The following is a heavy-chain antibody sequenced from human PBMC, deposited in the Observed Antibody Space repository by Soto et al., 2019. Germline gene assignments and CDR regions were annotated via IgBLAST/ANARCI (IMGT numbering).Heavy chain of an antibody. CDR3: ARDYCSSTSCYAGDWFDP. CDR1: GYTFTSYA. J-gene: IGHJ5*02. D-gene: IGHD2-2*01. Sequence: GASVKVSCKASGYTFTSYAMHWVRQAPGQRLEWMGWINAGNGNTKYSQKLQGRVTMTTDTSTSTAYMELRSLRSDDTAVYYCARDYCSSTSCYAGDWFDPWGQGTLVTVSS. V-gene: IGHV1-3*01. CDR2: INAGNGNT.